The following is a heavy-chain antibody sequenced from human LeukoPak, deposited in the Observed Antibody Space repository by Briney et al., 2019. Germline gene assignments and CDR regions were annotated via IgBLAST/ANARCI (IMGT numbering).Heavy chain of an antibody. J-gene: IGHJ4*02. CDR3: ARGTTDLDY. D-gene: IGHD1-14*01. CDR2: ISSSGDAT. CDR1: VFTLNNYA. V-gene: IGHV3-23*01. Sequence: GGSLRPSCAPSVFTLNNYAMNWVRQAPGGGLEWVSLISSSGDATYYADSVQGRFTISRDNSRNTLYFHIDSLRVEDTATYYCARGTTDLDYWGQGTRVIVSS.